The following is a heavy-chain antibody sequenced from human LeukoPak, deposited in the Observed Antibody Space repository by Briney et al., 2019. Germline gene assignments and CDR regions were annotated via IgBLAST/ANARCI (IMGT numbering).Heavy chain of an antibody. V-gene: IGHV3-74*01. CDR1: GFTISDYW. J-gene: IGHJ4*02. D-gene: IGHD2/OR15-2a*01. CDR2: LSSDGTNI. CDR3: TREGTAFIDY. Sequence: GGSLRLSCVASGFTISDYWMFWVRQAPGKGLVCISRLSSDGTNIRYADSVRGRFTVSRDNAKNTLYLQMNSLRAEDTAVYYCTREGTAFIDYWGQGTLVTVSS.